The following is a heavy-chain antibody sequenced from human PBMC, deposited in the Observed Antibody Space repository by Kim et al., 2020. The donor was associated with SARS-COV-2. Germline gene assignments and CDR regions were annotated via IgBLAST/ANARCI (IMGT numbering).Heavy chain of an antibody. J-gene: IGHJ4*02. Sequence: SETLSLTCAVYGGSFSGYFWSWIRQPPGKGLEWIGEINHSGNTNYNPFLKSRVTISVDTSKNQFSLRLSSVTAADTAIYYCARGRHRSYRIDYWGQGTLVTVSS. V-gene: IGHV4-34*01. CDR2: INHSGNT. CDR3: ARGRHRSYRIDY. CDR1: GGSFSGYF.